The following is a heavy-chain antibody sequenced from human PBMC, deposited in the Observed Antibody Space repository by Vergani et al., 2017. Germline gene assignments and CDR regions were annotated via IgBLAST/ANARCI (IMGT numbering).Heavy chain of an antibody. CDR2: IRYDGSNP. CDR3: AKKGGSLYYYGVDV. V-gene: IGHV3-30*02. CDR1: GYTFGHFD. Sequence: QEQLLQSGGGVVQPGGSLRLSCIGSGYTFGHFDMHWVRQAPGKGLAWVAFIRYDGSNPQYIDSVKGLFTIPRDNSKDTLFLQMNGLRPEDTGTYFCAKKGGSLYYYGVDVWGQGTTSTVSS. D-gene: IGHD1-26*01. J-gene: IGHJ6*02.